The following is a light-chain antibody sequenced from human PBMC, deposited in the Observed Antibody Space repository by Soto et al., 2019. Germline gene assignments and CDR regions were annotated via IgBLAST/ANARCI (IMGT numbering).Light chain of an antibody. CDR1: QSVGSC. CDR3: QQFSSYPLT. V-gene: IGKV3-20*01. CDR2: GAS. Sequence: DIELTQSPATLSLSPGERATLSCRASQSVGSCLAWYRQKPGQAPRLLIYGASSMATGIPDRFSGGGSGTDFTLTISRLEPEDFAVYYCQQFSSYPLTFGGGTKVDIK. J-gene: IGKJ4*01.